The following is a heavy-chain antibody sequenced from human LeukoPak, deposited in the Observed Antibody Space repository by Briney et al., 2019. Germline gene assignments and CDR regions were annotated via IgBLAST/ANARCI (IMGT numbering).Heavy chain of an antibody. CDR3: ARGPYGSGPDY. CDR1: GGSISSYY. V-gene: IGHV4-59*12. J-gene: IGHJ4*02. Sequence: SETLSLTCTVSGGSISSYYWSWIRQPPGKGLEWIGYIYYSRSTNYNPSLKSRVTTSVDRSKNQFSLKLSSVTAADTAVYYCARGPYGSGPDYWGQGTLVTVSS. D-gene: IGHD3-10*01. CDR2: IYYSRST.